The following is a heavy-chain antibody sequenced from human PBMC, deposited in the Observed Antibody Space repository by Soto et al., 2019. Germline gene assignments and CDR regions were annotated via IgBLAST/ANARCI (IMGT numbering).Heavy chain of an antibody. Sequence: PGGSLRLSCAASGFTFSSYAMSWVRQAPGEGVEWVSAMSGSGGSTYYADSVKGRFTISRDNSKNTLYLQMNSLRAEDTAVYYCAKVWNGDIDYWGQGTLVTVSS. D-gene: IGHD4-17*01. CDR3: AKVWNGDIDY. CDR2: MSGSGGST. CDR1: GFTFSSYA. J-gene: IGHJ4*02. V-gene: IGHV3-23*01.